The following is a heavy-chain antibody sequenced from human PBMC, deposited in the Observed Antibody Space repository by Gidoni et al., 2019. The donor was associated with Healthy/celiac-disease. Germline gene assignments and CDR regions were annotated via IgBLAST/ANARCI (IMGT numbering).Heavy chain of an antibody. CDR1: GFTFSSYA. CDR2: ISGSGGST. Sequence: EVQLLESGGGLVQPGGSLRLSCAASGFTFSSYAMSWVRQAPGKGLGWVSAISGSGGSTYYADSVKGRFTISRDNSKNTLYLQMNSLRAEDTAVYYCATDSSGYYSFYYWGQGTLVTVSS. J-gene: IGHJ4*02. V-gene: IGHV3-23*01. D-gene: IGHD3-22*01. CDR3: ATDSSGYYSFYY.